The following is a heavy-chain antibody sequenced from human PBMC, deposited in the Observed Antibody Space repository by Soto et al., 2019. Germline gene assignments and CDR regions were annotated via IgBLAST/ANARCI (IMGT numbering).Heavy chain of an antibody. CDR3: ASSSLYGMDV. Sequence: PSETLSLTCSVSGGSISSGYYYWSWIRQPPGKGLEWIGNIYYSGNTYYNPSLKSRLIISIDTSKSQFSLKVGSVTAADSVVYYCASSSLYGMDVRGKGPTVTVCS. V-gene: IGHV4-30-4*01. CDR2: IYYSGNT. J-gene: IGHJ6*04. CDR1: GGSISSGYYY.